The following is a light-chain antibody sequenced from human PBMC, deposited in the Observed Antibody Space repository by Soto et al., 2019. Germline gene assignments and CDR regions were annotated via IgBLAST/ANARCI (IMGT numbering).Light chain of an antibody. V-gene: IGLV2-11*01. Sequence: QSALTQPRSVSGSPGQSVTISCTGTSGDVGAYNYVSWYQQHPNTAPKLVIYDVAKRPSGVPDRFSGSKSGNTASLTISGLQAGDEADYFCCSYAGSYILLFGGGTKLTVL. J-gene: IGLJ2*01. CDR3: CSYAGSYILL. CDR2: DVA. CDR1: SGDVGAYNY.